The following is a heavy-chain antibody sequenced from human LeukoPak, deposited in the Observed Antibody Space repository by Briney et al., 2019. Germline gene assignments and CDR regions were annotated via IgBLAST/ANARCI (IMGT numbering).Heavy chain of an antibody. Sequence: PGGSLRLSCAASGFTFNSYAMSWVRPAPGKGLEWVSGISGSGGSTYYADSVKGRFTISRDNSRNTLYLQMNSPRAEDTAVYYCAILPGYSSGWYEVNYWGQGTLVTVSS. J-gene: IGHJ4*02. CDR2: ISGSGGST. CDR3: AILPGYSSGWYEVNY. D-gene: IGHD6-13*01. V-gene: IGHV3-23*01. CDR1: GFTFNSYA.